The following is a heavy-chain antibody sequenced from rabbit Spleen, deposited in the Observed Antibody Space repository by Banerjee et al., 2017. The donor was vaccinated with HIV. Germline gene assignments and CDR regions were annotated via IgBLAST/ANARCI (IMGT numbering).Heavy chain of an antibody. CDR2: IYTSSSGRT. D-gene: IGHD4-1*01. CDR1: GFSFSGDYY. V-gene: IGHV1S40*01. Sequence: QSLEESGGDLVKPGASLTLTCTASGFSFSGDYYMCWVRQAPGKGLEWIACIYTSSSGRTYYASWAKGRFTISKTSSTTVTLQMTSLTAADTATYFCARTYNSGGPDFLDLWGQGTLVTVS. CDR3: ARTYNSGGPDFLDL. J-gene: IGHJ4*01.